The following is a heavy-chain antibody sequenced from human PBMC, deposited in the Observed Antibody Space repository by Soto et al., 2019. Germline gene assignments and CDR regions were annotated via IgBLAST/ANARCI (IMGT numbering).Heavy chain of an antibody. J-gene: IGHJ4*02. Sequence: QVQLVQSGAEVKKPGASVQVSCKASGYTFTNFGISWVRQAPGQGLAWMGWSSAYNGNTNYAQNFQGRVTMTTDTSTSTASMELSSLKSDDTTVYYCAIGGTPIAYWGKGTLVTVSS. CDR1: GYTFTNFG. CDR3: AIGGTPIAY. CDR2: SSAYNGNT. V-gene: IGHV1-18*01. D-gene: IGHD1-26*01.